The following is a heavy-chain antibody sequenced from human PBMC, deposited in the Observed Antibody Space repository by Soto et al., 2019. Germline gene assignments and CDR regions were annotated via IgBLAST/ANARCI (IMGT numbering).Heavy chain of an antibody. CDR1: GYTFTSYA. J-gene: IGHJ6*03. D-gene: IGHD3-10*01. Sequence: ASVKVSCKASGYTFTSYAMHWVRQAPGQRLEWMGWINAGNGNTKYSQKFQGRVTITRDTSASTAYMELSSLRSEDTAVYYCARERGSTRYYYYYYMDVWGKGTTVTVSS. CDR3: ARERGSTRYYYYYYMDV. CDR2: INAGNGNT. V-gene: IGHV1-3*01.